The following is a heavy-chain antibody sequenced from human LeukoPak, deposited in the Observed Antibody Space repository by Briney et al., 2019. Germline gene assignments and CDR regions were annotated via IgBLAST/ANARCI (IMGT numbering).Heavy chain of an antibody. CDR2: ISVYNGNT. Sequence: ASVKVSCKASGYTFTSYGISWVRRAPGQGLEWMGWISVYNGNTNYAQKLQGRVTMTTDKSTSTASMELRSLRSDDTAVYYCARDLKGNYPPDYWGQGTLVTVSS. J-gene: IGHJ4*02. CDR3: ARDLKGNYPPDY. V-gene: IGHV1-18*01. D-gene: IGHD1-7*01. CDR1: GYTFTSYG.